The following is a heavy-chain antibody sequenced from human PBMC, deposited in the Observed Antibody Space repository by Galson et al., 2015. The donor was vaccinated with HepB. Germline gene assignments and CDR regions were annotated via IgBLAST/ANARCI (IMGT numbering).Heavy chain of an antibody. CDR3: AKDSPVYDYGDYRGGGLDP. V-gene: IGHV3-23*01. D-gene: IGHD4-17*01. CDR1: GFTFSTYA. J-gene: IGHJ5*02. CDR2: ISKSGAGT. Sequence: SLRLSCAASGFTFSTYAMSWVRQAPGEGLERVSAISKSGAGTYYADSVKGRFTISRDNSKKTLYLQMNSLRAEDTAVYYCAKDSPVYDYGDYRGGGLDPWGQGTLVTVSS.